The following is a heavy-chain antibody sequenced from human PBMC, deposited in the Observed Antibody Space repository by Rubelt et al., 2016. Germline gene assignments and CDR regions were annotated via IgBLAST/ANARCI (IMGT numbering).Heavy chain of an antibody. V-gene: IGHV1-46*01. CDR2: IDPSGGAT. Sequence: ASVKISCKASGYSFTTYYMHWVRQAPGQGLEWMVMIDPSGGATNYAQKFQGRITMTRDTSTSTVYLDLSSLRSEDTAVYYCARGPGCSSLSCPYYFDYWGQGTLVIVSS. J-gene: IGHJ4*02. CDR1: GYSFTTYY. CDR3: ARGPGCSSLSCPYYFDY. D-gene: IGHD2-2*01.